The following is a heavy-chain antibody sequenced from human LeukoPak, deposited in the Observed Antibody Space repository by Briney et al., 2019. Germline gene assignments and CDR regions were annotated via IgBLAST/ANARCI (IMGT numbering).Heavy chain of an antibody. CDR2: IYSGGST. Sequence: GGALSLSYAASGFTVSSNYMSWVRQAPGKGLEWVSVIYSGGSTYYADSVKGRFTISRDNSKNTLYLQMNSLRAEDTAVYYCARDFASSGYFDYWGQGTLVTVSS. J-gene: IGHJ4*02. CDR1: GFTVSSNY. D-gene: IGHD3-22*01. V-gene: IGHV3-53*01. CDR3: ARDFASSGYFDY.